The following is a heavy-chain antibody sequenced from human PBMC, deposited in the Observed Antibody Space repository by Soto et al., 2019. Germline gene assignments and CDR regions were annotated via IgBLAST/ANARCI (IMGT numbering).Heavy chain of an antibody. Sequence: QVQLVQSGAEVRKPGSSVEVSCMASGSTFSSYTVNWVRQAPGQGLEWIGRIIPVLGVTHYARRFQGRVTITADRSRXTXYXXLTSLTSEDTAVYYCARRRYCGVDCYNKFYYGMGVWGQGTTVTVSS. CDR3: ARRRYCGVDCYNKFYYGMGV. CDR1: GSTFSSYT. CDR2: IIPVLGVT. V-gene: IGHV1-69*02. J-gene: IGHJ6*02. D-gene: IGHD2-21*02.